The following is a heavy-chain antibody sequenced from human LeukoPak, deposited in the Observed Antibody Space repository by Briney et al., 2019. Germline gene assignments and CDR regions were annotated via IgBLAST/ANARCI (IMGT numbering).Heavy chain of an antibody. CDR2: IYTSGST. J-gene: IGHJ5*02. D-gene: IGHD3-16*02. Sequence: SETLSLTCTVSGGSISSGSYYCSWIRQPAGKGLEWFGRIYTSGSTNYNPSLKSRVTISVDTSKNQFSLKLSSVTAADTAVYYCARDRAYDYVWGSYRYIWFDPWGQGTLVTVSS. CDR1: GGSISSGSYY. V-gene: IGHV4-61*02. CDR3: ARDRAYDYVWGSYRYIWFDP.